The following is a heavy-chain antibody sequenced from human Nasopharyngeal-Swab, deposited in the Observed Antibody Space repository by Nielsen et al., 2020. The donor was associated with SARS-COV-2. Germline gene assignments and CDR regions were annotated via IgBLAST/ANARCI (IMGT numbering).Heavy chain of an antibody. CDR3: ARGYSGSYYAYFDY. Sequence: GESLKISCAASGFTFSSYGMHWVRQAPGKGLEWVAVIWHDGSNKYYADSVKGRFTISRDNSKNTLYLQMNSLRAEDTAVYYCARGYSGSYYAYFDYWGQGTLVTVSS. CDR2: IWHDGSNK. CDR1: GFTFSSYG. D-gene: IGHD1-26*01. J-gene: IGHJ4*02. V-gene: IGHV3-30*19.